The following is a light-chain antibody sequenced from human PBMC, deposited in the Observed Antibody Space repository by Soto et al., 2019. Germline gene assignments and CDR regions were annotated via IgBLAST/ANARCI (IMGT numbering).Light chain of an antibody. J-gene: IGKJ4*01. V-gene: IGKV3-15*01. CDR3: QQYDVWPALT. CDR1: QSVSSN. Sequence: EKALTQSPVTLSFSPGERATLSCRASQSVSSNLAWYQQRPGQAPRLLNYGASTRASGVPDRFSGSGSVTEFILTISSLQSEDSAVYYCQQYDVWPALTFGGGTKVDIK. CDR2: GAS.